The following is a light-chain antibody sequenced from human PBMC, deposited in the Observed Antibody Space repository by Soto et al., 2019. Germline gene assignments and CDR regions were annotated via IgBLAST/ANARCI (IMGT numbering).Light chain of an antibody. Sequence: QSVLTQPPSVSGAPGQRVIISCTGNSSNIGAPYDVHWYQQFPGTAPKLLIYGNRNRPSGIPGRFSGSKSGTSASLAISGLQAEDEADYYCSSYAGSDNLFFGTGTKLTVL. J-gene: IGLJ1*01. V-gene: IGLV1-40*01. CDR3: SSYAGSDNLF. CDR1: SSNIGAPYD. CDR2: GNR.